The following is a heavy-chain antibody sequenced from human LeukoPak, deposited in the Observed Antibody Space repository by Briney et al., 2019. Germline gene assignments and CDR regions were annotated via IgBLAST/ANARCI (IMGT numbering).Heavy chain of an antibody. V-gene: IGHV3-48*04. Sequence: GGSLRLSCAASGLTFSRYWLTWVRQAPGKGLEWLSYINIGGTNTHYADSVKGRFTISRDNAKKSLYLEMNNLRAEDTAVYYCATDGAGFDTWGQGVLVTVSS. J-gene: IGHJ5*02. CDR2: INIGGTNT. CDR3: ATDGAGFDT. CDR1: GLTFSRYW.